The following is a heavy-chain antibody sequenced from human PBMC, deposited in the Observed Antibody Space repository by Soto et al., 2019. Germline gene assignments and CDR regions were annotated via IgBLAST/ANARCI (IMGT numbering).Heavy chain of an antibody. V-gene: IGHV4-34*01. CDR1: GGSFSGYY. CDR2: INHSGST. J-gene: IGHJ6*03. Sequence: SETLSLTCAVYGGSFSGYYWSWIRQPPGKGLEWIGEINHSGSTNYNPSLKSRVTISVDTSKNQFSLKLSSVTAADTAVYYCARVIAAHPPYYYYYMDVWGKGTTVTVSS. D-gene: IGHD6-6*01. CDR3: ARVIAAHPPYYYYYMDV.